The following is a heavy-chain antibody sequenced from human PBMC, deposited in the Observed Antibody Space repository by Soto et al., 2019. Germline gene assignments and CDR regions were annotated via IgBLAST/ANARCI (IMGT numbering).Heavy chain of an antibody. V-gene: IGHV4-34*01. CDR1: SGSFSGYY. D-gene: IGHD6-6*01. CDR3: ARAPTVSGSSQTRPDF. Sequence: SETLSLTCSIYSGSFSGYYWSWIRQPPGKGLEWIGEISQSGNTNYSPSLKSRVSISIDTSKKHFSLNLASVSAADTAVYYCARAPTVSGSSQTRPDFWGQGTLVTVSS. CDR2: ISQSGNT. J-gene: IGHJ4*02.